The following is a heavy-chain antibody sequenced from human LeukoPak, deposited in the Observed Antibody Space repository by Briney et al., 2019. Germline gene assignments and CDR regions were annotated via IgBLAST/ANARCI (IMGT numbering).Heavy chain of an antibody. CDR2: ISSSSSYI. V-gene: IGHV3-21*01. CDR3: ARDLKGWFGEFEAFDY. CDR1: GFTFSSYS. J-gene: IGHJ4*02. Sequence: KSGGSLRLSCAASGFTFSSYSMIWVRQAPGKGLEWVSSISSSSSYIYYADSVKGRFTISRDNAKNSLYLQMNSLRAEDTAVYYCARDLKGWFGEFEAFDYWGQGTLVTVSS. D-gene: IGHD3-10*01.